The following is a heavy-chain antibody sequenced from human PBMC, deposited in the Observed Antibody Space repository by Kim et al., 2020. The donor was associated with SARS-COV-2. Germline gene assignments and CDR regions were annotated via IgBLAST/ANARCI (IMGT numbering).Heavy chain of an antibody. CDR2: PGDSET. D-gene: IGHD2-15*01. Sequence: PGDSETRYSPSFQGEVTISADKSISTAYLQWSRLKASDTAMYYCARIGDYWGQGTLVTVSS. CDR3: ARIGDY. V-gene: IGHV5-51*01. J-gene: IGHJ4*02.